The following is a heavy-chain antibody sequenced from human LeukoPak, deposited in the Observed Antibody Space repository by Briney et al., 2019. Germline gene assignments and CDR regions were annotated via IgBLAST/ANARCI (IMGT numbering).Heavy chain of an antibody. J-gene: IGHJ4*02. Sequence: GGSLRLSCAASGFRCSSYGMHWVRQAPVMGRRSVGRIKSKTEGGTTDYAAPVKGRFTISRDDSKNTLYLQMNSLKTEDTAVYYCTTVGPRAPGGYWGQGTLVTVSS. CDR3: TTVGPRAPGGY. CDR2: IKSKTEGGTT. CDR1: GFRCSSYG. V-gene: IGHV3-15*01.